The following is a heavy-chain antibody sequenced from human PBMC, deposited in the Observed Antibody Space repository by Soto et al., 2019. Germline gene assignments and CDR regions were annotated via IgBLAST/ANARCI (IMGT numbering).Heavy chain of an antibody. V-gene: IGHV1-18*01. J-gene: IGHJ4*02. Sequence: ASVKVSCKXSGDTFASFGFSWVRQAPGQGLGWLGWISAYNGNTHYAQKVRDRVTLTTDTSTNTAYMELKSLTSDDTAVHYCARDQESITDRILQYWGQGTRVTVSS. D-gene: IGHD3-10*01. CDR3: ARDQESITDRILQY. CDR2: ISAYNGNT. CDR1: GDTFASFG.